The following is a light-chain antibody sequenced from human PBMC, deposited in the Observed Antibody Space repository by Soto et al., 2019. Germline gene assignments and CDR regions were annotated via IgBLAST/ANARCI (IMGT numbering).Light chain of an antibody. CDR2: DVT. V-gene: IGLV2-14*03. CDR1: NSDVGGYDY. CDR3: SSYTTSSTVL. Sequence: QSALTRPASVSGSPGQSITISCTGTNSDVGGYDYVSWYQQHPGKAPKLMIYDVTNRPSGVSSRFSGSKSGNTASLTISRVQAEHAAHDQCSSYTTSSTVLFGGGTKVTVL. J-gene: IGLJ2*01.